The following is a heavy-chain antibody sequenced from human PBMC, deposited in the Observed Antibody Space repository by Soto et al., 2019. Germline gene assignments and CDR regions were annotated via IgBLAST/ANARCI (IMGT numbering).Heavy chain of an antibody. V-gene: IGHV4-39*01. Sequence: QLQLQESGPGLVKPSETLSLTCTVSGGSISSSSYYWGWIRQPPGKGLEWIGSIYYSGSTYYNPSLKSRVTRSVDTSKNQFSLKLSSVTAEDTAVYYCASPKIAFYNWFDPWGQGTLVTVSS. CDR3: ASPKIAFYNWFDP. CDR1: GGSISSSSYY. D-gene: IGHD3-3*02. CDR2: IYYSGST. J-gene: IGHJ5*02.